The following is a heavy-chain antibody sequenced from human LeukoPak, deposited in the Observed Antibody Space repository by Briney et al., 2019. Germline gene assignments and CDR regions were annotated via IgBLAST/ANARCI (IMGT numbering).Heavy chain of an antibody. CDR1: GFSFSSYA. CDR2: ISGTGDRT. CDR3: ARDILTGYYSIDY. V-gene: IGHV3-23*01. Sequence: PGGSLRLSCAASGFSFSSYALTWVRQAPGKGLEWVSSISGTGDRTQYADSVKGRFTISRDNSKNTLYLQMSSLRAEDTAVYYCARDILTGYYSIDYWGQGTLVTVSS. J-gene: IGHJ4*02. D-gene: IGHD3-9*01.